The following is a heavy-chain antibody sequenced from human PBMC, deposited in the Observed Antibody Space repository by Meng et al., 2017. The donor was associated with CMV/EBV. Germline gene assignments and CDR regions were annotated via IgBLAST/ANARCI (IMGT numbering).Heavy chain of an antibody. D-gene: IGHD3-3*01. V-gene: IGHV4-38-2*02. CDR2: LYHSGST. CDR3: ASGVGVVIILSRRGTGR. CDR1: GYSISSGYY. J-gene: IGHJ6*02. Sequence: GSLRLSCTVSGYSISSGYYWGWIRQPPGKGLEWIGSLYHSGSTYYNPSLKSRVTISVDTSKNQFSLKLSSVTAADTAVYYCASGVGVVIILSRRGTGRWGQGTTVTVSS.